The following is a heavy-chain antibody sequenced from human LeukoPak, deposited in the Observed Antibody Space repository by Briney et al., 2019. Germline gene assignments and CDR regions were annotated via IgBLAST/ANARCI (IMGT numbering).Heavy chain of an antibody. V-gene: IGHV4-4*02. CDR1: GGSISSNNW. CDR3: AREKWELLTHAFDI. J-gene: IGHJ3*02. Sequence: PSETRSLTCAVSGGSISSNNWWIWVRQSPEKGLEWIGEIYHDGSTNYNPSLKSRVTISVDTSKNQFSLKLSSVTAADTAVYYCAREKWELLTHAFDIWGQGTMVTVSS. CDR2: IYHDGST. D-gene: IGHD1-26*01.